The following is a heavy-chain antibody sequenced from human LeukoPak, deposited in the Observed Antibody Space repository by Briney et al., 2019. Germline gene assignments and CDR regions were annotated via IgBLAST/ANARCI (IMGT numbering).Heavy chain of an antibody. D-gene: IGHD6-13*01. CDR2: FDPEDGET. J-gene: IGHJ4*02. Sequence: ASVKVSCKVSGYTLTELSMHWVRQAPGKGLEWMGGFDPEDGETIYAQKFQGRVTMTRDTSTSTVYMELSSLRSEDTAVYYCARDGPIAAAGTGLDYWGQGTLVTVSS. CDR3: ARDGPIAAAGTGLDY. V-gene: IGHV1-24*01. CDR1: GYTLTELS.